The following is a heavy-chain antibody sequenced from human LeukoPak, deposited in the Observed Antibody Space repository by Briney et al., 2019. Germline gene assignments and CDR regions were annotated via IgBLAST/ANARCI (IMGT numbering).Heavy chain of an antibody. CDR1: GYTFNPYF. CDR3: ARGSYYHPEY. J-gene: IGHJ4*02. CDR2: INPNSGGT. Sequence: ASVSVSCTPSGYTFNPYFMHWVRQAPGQGLEWMGWINPNSGGTNYAQKFQGSVTMTRDTSISTVYVELSRLRSDDTAVYYCARGSYYHPEYWGQGTLVTVSS. D-gene: IGHD1-26*01. V-gene: IGHV1-2*02.